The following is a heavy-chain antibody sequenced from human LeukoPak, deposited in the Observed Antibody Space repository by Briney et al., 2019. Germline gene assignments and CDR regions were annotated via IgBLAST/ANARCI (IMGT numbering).Heavy chain of an antibody. CDR2: ISGSGGST. D-gene: IGHD4-17*01. CDR3: AKVGTVTTRGAPPDY. Sequence: PGGSLRLSCAASGFTFSSYVVNWVRQAPGKGLEWVSAISGSGGSTYYADSVKGRFTISRDNSKNTLYLQMNSLRAEDTAVYYCAKVGTVTTRGAPPDYWGQGTLVTVSS. V-gene: IGHV3-23*01. CDR1: GFTFSSYV. J-gene: IGHJ4*02.